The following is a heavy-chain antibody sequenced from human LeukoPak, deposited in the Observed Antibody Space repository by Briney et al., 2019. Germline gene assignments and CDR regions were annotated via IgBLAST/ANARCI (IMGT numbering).Heavy chain of an antibody. CDR2: IYYSGST. CDR1: GVSISSISYY. CDR3: ARHNRVVPPDY. V-gene: IGHV4-39*01. Sequence: PSETLSLTCTVSGVSISSISYYCGWIRQPPGKGLEWIGNIYYSGSTYYNPSLKSRVTISVDTSKNQFSLKVTSVTAADTAVYYCARHNRVVPPDYWGQGTLVTVSS. D-gene: IGHD2-15*01. J-gene: IGHJ4*02.